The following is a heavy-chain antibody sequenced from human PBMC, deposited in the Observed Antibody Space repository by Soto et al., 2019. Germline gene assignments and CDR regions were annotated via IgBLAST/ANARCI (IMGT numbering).Heavy chain of an antibody. CDR1: GYTFTSYD. Sequence: ASVKVSCKASGYTFTSYDINWVRQATGQGLEWMGWMNPNSGNTGYAQKFQGRVTMTRNTSISTAYMELSSLRSEDTAVYYCARGLRSARGYCTNGVCSTFDYCGEGTLVTLSS. CDR3: ARGLRSARGYCTNGVCSTFDY. CDR2: MNPNSGNT. J-gene: IGHJ4*02. D-gene: IGHD2-8*01. V-gene: IGHV1-8*01.